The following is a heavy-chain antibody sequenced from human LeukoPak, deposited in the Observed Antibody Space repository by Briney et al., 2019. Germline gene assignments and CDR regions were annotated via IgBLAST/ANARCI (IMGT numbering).Heavy chain of an antibody. CDR3: ASHGTDTGAFDI. J-gene: IGHJ3*02. D-gene: IGHD5-18*01. CDR2: INHSGST. CDR1: GGSFSGYY. V-gene: IGHV4-34*01. Sequence: SETLSLTCAVYGGSFSGYYWSWIRQPPGKGLEWIGEINHSGSTNYNPSPKRRVTITVDTSKNHFPLKPISVTAAGTAVYYCASHGTDTGAFDIWGQGKMVTVSS.